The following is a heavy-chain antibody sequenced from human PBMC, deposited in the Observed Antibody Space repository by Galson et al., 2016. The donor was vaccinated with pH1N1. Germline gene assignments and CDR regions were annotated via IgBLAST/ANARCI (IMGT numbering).Heavy chain of an antibody. CDR1: GFAFSGSW. D-gene: IGHD6-13*01. J-gene: IGHJ4*01. Sequence: SLRLSCAASGFAFSGSWMSWVRQAPGKGLEWVANIKQDATEMDYVDSVKGLFTISRDNAKNSVYLQMNSLRAEDTALYYCARAIGAAESYWGQGTLVTVSS. CDR2: IKQDATEM. CDR3: ARAIGAAESY. V-gene: IGHV3-7*01.